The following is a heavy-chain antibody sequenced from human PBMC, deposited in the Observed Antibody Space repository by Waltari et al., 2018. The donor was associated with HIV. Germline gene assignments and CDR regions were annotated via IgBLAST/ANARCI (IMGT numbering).Heavy chain of an antibody. Sequence: QLVECGGGAVTRGRSWGLPCTASGITFEDSAMLWSRQLQGKSLEWVSGIICDSGDIADADSVKGRFTISRDNTKQSLFLQMSSVRVEDTALYYCVKDGASTIFGVLNGMDVWGQGTTVTVSS. CDR2: IICDSGDI. J-gene: IGHJ6*02. CDR3: VKDGASTIFGVLNGMDV. V-gene: IGHV3-9*01. D-gene: IGHD3-3*01. CDR1: GITFEDSA.